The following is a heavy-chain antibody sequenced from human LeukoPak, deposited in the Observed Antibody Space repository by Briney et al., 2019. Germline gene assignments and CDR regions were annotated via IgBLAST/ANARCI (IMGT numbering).Heavy chain of an antibody. J-gene: IGHJ4*02. Sequence: GGSLRLSCAASGFTFTSYCMSWVRQAPGKGLEWVANIKQDGNEKYYVDSVKGRFTISRDNAKNSLYLQMNSLRAEDTAVYYCARDYYDSSGYSFDYWGQGTLVTVSS. V-gene: IGHV3-7*01. CDR3: ARDYYDSSGYSFDY. CDR2: IKQDGNEK. CDR1: GFTFTSYC. D-gene: IGHD3-22*01.